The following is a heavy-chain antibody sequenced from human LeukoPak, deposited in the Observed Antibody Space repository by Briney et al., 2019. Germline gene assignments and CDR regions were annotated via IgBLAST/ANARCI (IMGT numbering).Heavy chain of an antibody. CDR1: GYSFTSYW. CDR2: IDPSDSYT. V-gene: IGHV5-10-1*01. Sequence: GESLKISCKGSGYSFTSYWITWVRQMPGKGLEWMGRIDPSDSYTNYSPSFQGHVTISADKSISTAYLQWSSLKASDTAMYYCATVATIYYYYGMDVWGQGTTVTVSS. D-gene: IGHD5-12*01. CDR3: ATVATIYYYYGMDV. J-gene: IGHJ6*02.